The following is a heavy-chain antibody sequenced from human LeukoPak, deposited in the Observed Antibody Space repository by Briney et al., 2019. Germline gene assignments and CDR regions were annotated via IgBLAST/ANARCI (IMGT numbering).Heavy chain of an antibody. V-gene: IGHV4-34*01. Sequence: SETLSLTSAVYGGSFSGYYWSWIRQPPGKGLEWIGEINHSGSTNYNPSLKSRVTISVDTSKNQFSLKLSSVTAADTAVYCCARRPSLSHYYGSGSYWIDPWGQGTLVTVSS. J-gene: IGHJ5*02. D-gene: IGHD3-10*01. CDR1: GGSFSGYY. CDR3: ARRPSLSHYYGSGSYWIDP. CDR2: INHSGST.